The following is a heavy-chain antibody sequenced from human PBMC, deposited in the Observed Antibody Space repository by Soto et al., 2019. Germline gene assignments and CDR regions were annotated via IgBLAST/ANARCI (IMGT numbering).Heavy chain of an antibody. V-gene: IGHV4-39*01. CDR2: TYYSGST. Sequence: PSETLSLTCTVSGGSISSSSYYWGWIRQPPGKGLERIGNTYYSGSTYYNPSLKSRVTISIDTNKNQFSLKLSSVTAADTAVYNCACRDVGDEFDYWSQGTLVTVSS. CDR1: GGSISSSSYY. CDR3: ACRDVGDEFDY. J-gene: IGHJ4*02.